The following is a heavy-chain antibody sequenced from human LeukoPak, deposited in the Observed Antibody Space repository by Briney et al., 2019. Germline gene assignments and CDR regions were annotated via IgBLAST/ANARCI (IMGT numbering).Heavy chain of an antibody. J-gene: IGHJ5*02. CDR1: GYTFTGYY. Sequence: ASVKVSCKASGYTFTGYYMHWVRQAPGQGLEWMGRINPNSGGTNYAQKFQGRVTMTRDTSISTAYMELSRLRSDDTAVYYCARVSVAVADYWFDPWGQGTLVTVSS. CDR2: INPNSGGT. V-gene: IGHV1-2*06. D-gene: IGHD6-19*01. CDR3: ARVSVAVADYWFDP.